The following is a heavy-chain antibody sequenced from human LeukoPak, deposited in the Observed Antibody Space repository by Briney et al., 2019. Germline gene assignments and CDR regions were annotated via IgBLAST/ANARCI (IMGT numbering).Heavy chain of an antibody. CDR2: ISYDGSNK. CDR1: GFTFSSYA. V-gene: IGHV3-30-3*01. Sequence: GGSLRLSCAASGFTFSSYAMHWVRQAPGKGLEWVAVISYDGSNKYYADSVKGRFTISRDNSKNTLYLQMNSLRAEDTAVFYCARDLSYDSSGYYPTGLDYWGQGTLVTVSS. D-gene: IGHD3-22*01. J-gene: IGHJ4*02. CDR3: ARDLSYDSSGYYPTGLDY.